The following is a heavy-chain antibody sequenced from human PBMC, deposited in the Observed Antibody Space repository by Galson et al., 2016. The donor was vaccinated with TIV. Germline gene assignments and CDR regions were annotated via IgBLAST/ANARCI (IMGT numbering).Heavy chain of an antibody. CDR2: IYSGGGT. D-gene: IGHD6-19*01. Sequence: LRLSCAASGFTVSNNYMSWVRQAPGKGLEWVSLIYSGGGTAYADSVKGRFTISRDSSKNSLYLQMDSLRAEDAAVYYCATRSVWAPRWGQGTLVTVSS. CDR1: GFTVSNNY. J-gene: IGHJ4*02. CDR3: ATRSVWAPR. V-gene: IGHV3-53*01.